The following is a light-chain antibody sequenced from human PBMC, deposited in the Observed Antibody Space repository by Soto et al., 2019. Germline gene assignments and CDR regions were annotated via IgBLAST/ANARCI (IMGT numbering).Light chain of an antibody. Sequence: QSALTQPRSVSGSPGQSITISCTGTSSDVGGYNYVSWYQQHPGKAPKLLIYEVSNRPSGVSSRFSGSKSGNTASLTISGLQAEDEADYYCTSYTTSSTWVFGGGTKLTVL. CDR1: SSDVGGYNY. CDR3: TSYTTSSTWV. J-gene: IGLJ3*02. V-gene: IGLV2-14*01. CDR2: EVS.